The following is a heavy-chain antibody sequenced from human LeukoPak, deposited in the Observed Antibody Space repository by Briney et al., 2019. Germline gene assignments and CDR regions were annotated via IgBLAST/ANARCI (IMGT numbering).Heavy chain of an antibody. CDR2: ISYSGGST. J-gene: IGHJ4*02. V-gene: IGHV3-23*01. D-gene: IGHD2-8*01. CDR1: GFTFSSYA. Sequence: QPGGSLRLSCAASGFTFSSYAMSCVRQAPGKGLEWVSAISYSGGSTYDADSVKGRFTISRDNSKNTLYLQMNSLRAEDTAVYYCAKDTSIGRYCTNGVCSPFDYWGQGTLVTVSS. CDR3: AKDTSIGRYCTNGVCSPFDY.